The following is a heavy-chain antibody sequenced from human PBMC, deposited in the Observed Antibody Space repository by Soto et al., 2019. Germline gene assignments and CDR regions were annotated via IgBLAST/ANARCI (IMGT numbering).Heavy chain of an antibody. Sequence: PWGSLRLSCAASGFTFISYAIHWVRQAPVKGLEWVAVISYDGSNKYYADSVKGRFTISRDNSKNTLYLQMNSLRAEDTAVYYCARAASSSDYWGQGTLVTVSS. CDR3: ARAASSSDY. CDR2: ISYDGSNK. J-gene: IGHJ4*02. CDR1: GFTFISYA. V-gene: IGHV3-30-3*01.